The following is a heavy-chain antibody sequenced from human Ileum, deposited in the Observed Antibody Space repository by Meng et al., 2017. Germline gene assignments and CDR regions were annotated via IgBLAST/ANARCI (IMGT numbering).Heavy chain of an antibody. V-gene: IGHV7-4-1*02. J-gene: IGHJ4*02. CDR3: ATSGGGFDY. Sequence: QVHLFRSGSEWNKPWASVKVSCKASRYTFTNYDINWVRQAPGKGLEWMGWINTNTGNPTYAQGFTGRFVFSLDTSVNTAHLQISTLTAEDTAVYYCATSGGGFDYWGQGALVTVSS. CDR2: INTNTGNP. CDR1: RYTFTNYD. D-gene: IGHD1-26*01.